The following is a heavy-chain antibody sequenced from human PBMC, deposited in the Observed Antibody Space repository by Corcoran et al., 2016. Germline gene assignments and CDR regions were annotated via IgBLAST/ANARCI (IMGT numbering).Heavy chain of an antibody. V-gene: IGHV1-46*01. CDR2: INPSGDTT. CDR1: GYTFTNYY. Sequence: QVHLVQSGAEVKKPGASVKVSCKASGYTFTNYYMHWVRQAPGQGLEWIGVINPSGDTTIYTQNFQGRVTLTRDTSTSTVYMELSSLRSDDTAMYYCARGRYRLLWGDYWGQGTLVTVSS. D-gene: IGHD2-2*01. CDR3: ARGRYRLLWGDY. J-gene: IGHJ4*02.